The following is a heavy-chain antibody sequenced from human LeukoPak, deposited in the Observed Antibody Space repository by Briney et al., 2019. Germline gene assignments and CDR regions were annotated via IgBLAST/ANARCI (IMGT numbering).Heavy chain of an antibody. J-gene: IGHJ4*02. D-gene: IGHD3-10*01. Sequence: ASVKVSCKASGYTFTGYYMYWVRQAPGQGLEWMGWINPNSGGTDYAQKFQGRVTMTTDTSISTAYMELNRLRSDDTAVFYCARLMNYYGFSGYCDSWGQGTLVTVSS. CDR3: ARLMNYYGFSGYCDS. CDR2: INPNSGGT. V-gene: IGHV1-2*02. CDR1: GYTFTGYY.